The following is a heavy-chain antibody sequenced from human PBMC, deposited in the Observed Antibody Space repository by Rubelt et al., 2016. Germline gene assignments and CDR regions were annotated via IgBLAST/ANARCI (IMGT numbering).Heavy chain of an antibody. V-gene: IGHV4-30-4*07. Sequence: QVQLQESGPGLVKPSQTLSLTCTVSGDSISSGGSSWGWIRQPPGKGLEWIGCIHYSGSTYYNPSLKMRVTISMDTSKNQFSLKLSFMTAADTAVYYCARGVRGWGQGTLVTVSS. CDR1: GDSISSGGSS. D-gene: IGHD3-16*01. CDR2: IHYSGST. J-gene: IGHJ4*02. CDR3: ARGVRG.